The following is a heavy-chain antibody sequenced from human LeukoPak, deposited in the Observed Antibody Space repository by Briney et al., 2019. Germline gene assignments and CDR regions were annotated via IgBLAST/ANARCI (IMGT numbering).Heavy chain of an antibody. Sequence: GASVKVSCKASGYTFTSYTISWVRQAPGQGLEWMGWISAYNGNTKYAQKFQGRVTMTTDTSTSTAYVELRSLRSDDTAVYYCARRRDSTNNWFDPWGQGTLVTVSS. V-gene: IGHV1-18*01. D-gene: IGHD1-1*01. CDR1: GYTFTSYT. CDR2: ISAYNGNT. J-gene: IGHJ5*02. CDR3: ARRRDSTNNWFDP.